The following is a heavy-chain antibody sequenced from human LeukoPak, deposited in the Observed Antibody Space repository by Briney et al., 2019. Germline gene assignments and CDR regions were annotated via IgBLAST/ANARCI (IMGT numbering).Heavy chain of an antibody. Sequence: ASVKVSCKASGYTFTSYGISWVRQAPGQGLEWMGWISAYNGNTNYAQKLQGRVTMTTDTSTSTAYMELRSLRSDDTAVYYCARVPSPDYYDSSGYYYVLDFDYWGQGTLVTVSS. CDR2: ISAYNGNT. CDR3: ARVPSPDYYDSSGYYYVLDFDY. J-gene: IGHJ4*02. V-gene: IGHV1-18*01. CDR1: GYTFTSYG. D-gene: IGHD3-22*01.